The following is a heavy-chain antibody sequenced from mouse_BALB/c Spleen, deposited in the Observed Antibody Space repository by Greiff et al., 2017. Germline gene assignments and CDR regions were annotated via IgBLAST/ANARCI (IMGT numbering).Heavy chain of an antibody. D-gene: IGHD2-1*01. Sequence: EVKVEESGGGLVQPGGSMKLSCVASGFTFSNYWMNWVRQSPEKGLEWVAEIRLKSNNYATHYAESVKGRFTISRDDSKSSVYLQMNNLRAEDTGIYYCTRGYGNYGYFDVWGAGTTVTVSS. CDR3: TRGYGNYGYFDV. CDR1: GFTFSNYW. J-gene: IGHJ1*01. V-gene: IGHV6-6*02. CDR2: IRLKSNNYAT.